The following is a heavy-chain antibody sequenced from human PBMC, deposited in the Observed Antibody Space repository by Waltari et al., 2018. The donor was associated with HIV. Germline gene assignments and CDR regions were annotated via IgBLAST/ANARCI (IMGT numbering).Heavy chain of an antibody. CDR3: AREMVTVFVDY. J-gene: IGHJ4*02. CDR2: ISGSSGHT. V-gene: IGHV3-21*01. D-gene: IGHD5-18*01. Sequence: EVLLVQSGGGLVKPGGSLRLSCVASGYTFSSYTMTWVRQATGKGLEWVSSISGSSGHTFYADSVKGRFTSSRDNAKNSVFLQMNSLRAEDSAVYYCAREMVTVFVDYWGQGTLVAVSS. CDR1: GYTFSSYT.